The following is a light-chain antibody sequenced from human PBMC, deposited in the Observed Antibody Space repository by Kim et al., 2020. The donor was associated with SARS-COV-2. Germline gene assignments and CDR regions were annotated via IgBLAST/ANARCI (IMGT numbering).Light chain of an antibody. CDR1: SLRSYY. Sequence: SSELTQDPAVSVALGQTVGITCQGDSLRSYYASWYQQKPGQAPVLVIYGKNKRPSGIPDRFSGSSSGNTASLTITGAQAEDEADYYCNSRDSSDNHRVFGTGTKVTVL. CDR2: GKN. V-gene: IGLV3-19*01. CDR3: NSRDSSDNHRV. J-gene: IGLJ1*01.